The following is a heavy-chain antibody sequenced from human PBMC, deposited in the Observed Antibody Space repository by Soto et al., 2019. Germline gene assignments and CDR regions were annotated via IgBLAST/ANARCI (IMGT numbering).Heavy chain of an antibody. CDR1: GFTFSSYA. J-gene: IGHJ4*02. CDR2: ISGSGGSA. V-gene: IGHV3-23*01. Sequence: GGSLRLSCAASGFTFSSYAMSWVRQAPGKGLEWVSAISGSGGSAYHVDSIKGRFTISGDNSKNTLYLQMNSLRAEDTAVYYCAAYYDFWSGYYPQLDYWGQGTLVTVSS. D-gene: IGHD3-3*01. CDR3: AAYYDFWSGYYPQLDY.